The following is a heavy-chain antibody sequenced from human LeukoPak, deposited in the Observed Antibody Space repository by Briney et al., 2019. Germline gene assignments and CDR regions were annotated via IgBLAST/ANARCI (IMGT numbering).Heavy chain of an antibody. CDR3: SGGIHYYYYGMDV. D-gene: IGHD2-15*01. CDR1: GFTVINNY. J-gene: IGHJ6*02. Sequence: GGSLRLSCAASGFTVINNYMTWVRQAPGKGLEWVSVIYSGGSTYYADSVKGRFIISRDYSMNTVYLQMNSLRAEDTAVYYCSGGIHYYYYGMDVWGRGTTVTVSS. CDR2: IYSGGST. V-gene: IGHV3-53*01.